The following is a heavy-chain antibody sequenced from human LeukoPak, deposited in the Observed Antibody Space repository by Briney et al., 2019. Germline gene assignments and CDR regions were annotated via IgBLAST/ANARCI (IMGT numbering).Heavy chain of an antibody. V-gene: IGHV1-18*01. CDR3: ARMILLLGDVLTVPPRGFDY. Sequence: ASVKVSCKASGYTFKTYAVSWVRQAPGQGLEWMGWISTYDGDTKYSQNFQDRVTLTTDTSTTTAYMELRSLRSDDTAVYYCARMILLLGDVLTVPPRGFDYWGQGTLVTVSS. CDR2: ISTYDGDT. J-gene: IGHJ4*02. D-gene: IGHD3-9*01. CDR1: GYTFKTYA.